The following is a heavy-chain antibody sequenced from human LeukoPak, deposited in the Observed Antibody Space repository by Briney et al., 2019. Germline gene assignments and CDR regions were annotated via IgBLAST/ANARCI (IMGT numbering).Heavy chain of an antibody. D-gene: IGHD4-17*01. CDR1: GGSFSGYY. Sequence: PSETLSLTCAVYGGSFSGYYWSWIRQPPGKGLEWIGEINHSGSTNYNPSLKSRVTISVDTSKNQFSLKVTSVTAADTAMYYCARVGDYALKDWGQGTLVTVSS. CDR2: INHSGST. V-gene: IGHV4-34*01. CDR3: ARVGDYALKD. J-gene: IGHJ4*02.